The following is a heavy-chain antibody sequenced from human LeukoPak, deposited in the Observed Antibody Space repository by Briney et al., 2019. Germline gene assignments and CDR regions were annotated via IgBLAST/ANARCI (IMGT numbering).Heavy chain of an antibody. Sequence: GGSLRLSCATSGFTFTNYWMVWVRQAPGQGLVWVSRINSDGRTTNYADSVKGRFTISKDNAKNTLYLQMKSLRAEDTAVYYCARSPENYDVLTGYYGWYFDLWGRGTLVTVSS. D-gene: IGHD3-9*01. V-gene: IGHV3-74*01. CDR2: INSDGRTT. CDR1: GFTFTNYW. J-gene: IGHJ2*01. CDR3: ARSPENYDVLTGYYGWYFDL.